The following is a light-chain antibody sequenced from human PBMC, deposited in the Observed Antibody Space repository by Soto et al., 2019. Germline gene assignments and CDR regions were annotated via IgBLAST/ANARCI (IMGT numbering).Light chain of an antibody. J-gene: IGLJ3*02. CDR1: SSNIGSTT. CDR2: NNN. V-gene: IGLV1-44*01. CDR3: AAWDDSLNGVV. Sequence: QSVLTQPPSASGTPGQRVTIACSGSSSNIGSTTVKWYQQLPGTAPKLLIYNNNQRPSGVSDRFSGSTSGTSASLAISGLQSEDEADYYCAAWDDSLNGVVFGGGTKLTVL.